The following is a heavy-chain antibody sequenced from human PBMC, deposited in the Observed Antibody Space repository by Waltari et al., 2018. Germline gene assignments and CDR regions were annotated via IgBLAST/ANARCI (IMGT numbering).Heavy chain of an antibody. CDR1: GGSFRGSY. CDR2: IDNYGKS. CDR3: ARRGGGPYPFYFDY. D-gene: IGHD2-15*01. V-gene: IGHV4-34*01. J-gene: IGHJ4*02. Sequence: QVQLQQWGAGLLQPSETLSFHCAVSGGSFRGSYWTWIRQPPGQGLEWIGEIDNYGKSNYNPSLKSRVTISKAESKNQFSLKLTSVTAADTAVYFCARRGGGPYPFYFDYWGQGTLVTVS.